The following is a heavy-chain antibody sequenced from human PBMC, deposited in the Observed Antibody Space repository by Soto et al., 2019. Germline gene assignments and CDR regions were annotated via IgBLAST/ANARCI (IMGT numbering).Heavy chain of an antibody. Sequence: QVQLVQSGAEVKKPGASVKVSCKASGYTFTSYGISWVRQAPGQGLEWMGWISAYNGNTNYAQKLQGRVTMTTDTSTSTAYMELRSLRSDDTAVYYCARGTTTVTPDEKLDWYFDLWGRGTLVTVSS. CDR2: ISAYNGNT. J-gene: IGHJ2*01. CDR3: ARGTTTVTPDEKLDWYFDL. D-gene: IGHD4-17*01. CDR1: GYTFTSYG. V-gene: IGHV1-18*01.